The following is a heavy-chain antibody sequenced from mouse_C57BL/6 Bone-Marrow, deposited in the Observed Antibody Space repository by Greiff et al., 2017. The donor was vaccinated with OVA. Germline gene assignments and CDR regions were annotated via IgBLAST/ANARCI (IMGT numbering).Heavy chain of an antibody. Sequence: VQLQQSGAELARPGASVKLSCKASGYTFTSYGISWVKQRTGQGLEWIGEIYPRSGNTYYNEKFKGKATLTADKSSSTAYMELRSLTSEDSAVYFCAREGMVYYYGSKGAMDYWGQGTSVTVSS. CDR2: IYPRSGNT. CDR1: GYTFTSYG. J-gene: IGHJ4*01. CDR3: AREGMVYYYGSKGAMDY. V-gene: IGHV1-81*01. D-gene: IGHD1-1*01.